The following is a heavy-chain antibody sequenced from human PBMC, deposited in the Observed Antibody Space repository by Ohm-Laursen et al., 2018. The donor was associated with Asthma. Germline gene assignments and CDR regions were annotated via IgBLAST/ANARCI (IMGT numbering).Heavy chain of an antibody. Sequence: SLRLSCAASGFTFSNNGMHWVRQAPGKGLEWVAAVSSGDGTRKYYADSVRGRFTISRDNSKNMLYLQMSSLRAEDTALYYCAKWSGTYPNYFFDYWGQGTLVTVAS. D-gene: IGHD3-3*01. CDR1: GFTFSNNG. CDR3: AKWSGTYPNYFFDY. V-gene: IGHV3-30*18. J-gene: IGHJ4*02. CDR2: VSSGDGTRK.